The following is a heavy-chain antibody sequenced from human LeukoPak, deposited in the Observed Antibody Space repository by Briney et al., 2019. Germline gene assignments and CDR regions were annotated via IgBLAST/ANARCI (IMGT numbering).Heavy chain of an antibody. CDR3: TRGGHSSSMFWIN. J-gene: IGHJ4*02. V-gene: IGHV3-7*01. D-gene: IGHD6-13*01. CDR2: IKPGGSEK. CDR1: GFTFTPYW. Sequence: PGGSLRLSCAASGFTFTPYWMTWVRQAPGRGPEWVATIKPGGSEKFYVDSVKGRFSISRDNAKSSLYLQMNSLRAEDTAVYYCTRGGHSSSMFWINWGQGTLVTVSS.